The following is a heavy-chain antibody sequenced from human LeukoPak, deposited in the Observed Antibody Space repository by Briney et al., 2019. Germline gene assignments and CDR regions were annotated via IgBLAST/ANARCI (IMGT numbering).Heavy chain of an antibody. J-gene: IGHJ4*02. V-gene: IGHV4-4*07. CDR2: IYSSWST. CDR3: ASSGLTSVAFAY. Sequence: SDTLSLTCTVSGGSISSYYWSWIRQPAAKGLEWIGRIYSSWSTNYNPSLKSRVTMSVDTSKNQFSLKLRSVTAADTAVYYCASSGLTSVAFAYWGQGTLVTVSS. D-gene: IGHD6-19*01. CDR1: GGSISSYY.